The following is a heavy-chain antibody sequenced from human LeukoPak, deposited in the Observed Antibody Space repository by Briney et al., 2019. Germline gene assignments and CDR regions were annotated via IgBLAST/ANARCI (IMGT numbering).Heavy chain of an antibody. D-gene: IGHD3-22*01. CDR3: AREGDYYDSSGSYPFDY. CDR2: IYHSGST. Sequence: PSETLSLTCTVSGYSISSGYYWGWIRQPPGKGLEWIGSIYHSGSTYYNPSLKSRVTISVDTSKNQFSLKLSSVTAADTAVYYCAREGDYYDSSGSYPFDYWGQGTLVTVSS. V-gene: IGHV4-38-2*02. J-gene: IGHJ4*02. CDR1: GYSISSGYY.